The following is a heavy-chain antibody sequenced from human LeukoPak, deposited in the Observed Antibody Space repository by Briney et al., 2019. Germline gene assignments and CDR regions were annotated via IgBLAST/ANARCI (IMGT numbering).Heavy chain of an antibody. CDR1: GGSFSGYY. V-gene: IGHV4-34*01. Sequence: PSETLSLTCTVYGGSFSGYYWSWIRQAPGKGLEWIGEINNTGGTNYNPSLKSRVTISVDKSKNQFSLKLSSVTAADTAVYYCARTTMVRGVTNRGYFDYWGQGTLVTVSS. J-gene: IGHJ4*02. CDR3: ARTTMVRGVTNRGYFDY. D-gene: IGHD3-10*01. CDR2: INNTGGT.